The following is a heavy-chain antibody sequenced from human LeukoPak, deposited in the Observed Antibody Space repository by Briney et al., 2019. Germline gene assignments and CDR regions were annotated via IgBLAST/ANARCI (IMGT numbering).Heavy chain of an antibody. D-gene: IGHD6-6*01. Sequence: NPSETLSLTCAVYGGSFSGYYWSWIRQPPGKGLEWIGEINHSGSTNYNPSLKSRVTISVDTSKNQFSLKLHSVTAADTAVYYCARDRGSSDAFDIWGQGTMVTVSS. CDR3: ARDRGSSDAFDI. CDR1: GGSFSGYY. CDR2: INHSGST. V-gene: IGHV4-34*01. J-gene: IGHJ3*02.